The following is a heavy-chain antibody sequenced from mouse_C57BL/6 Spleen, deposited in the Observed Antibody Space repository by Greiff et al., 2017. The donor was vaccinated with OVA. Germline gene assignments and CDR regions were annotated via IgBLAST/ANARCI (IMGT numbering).Heavy chain of an antibody. Sequence: EVQLQQSGPELVKPGASVKISCKASGYTFTDYYMNWVKQSHGKSLEWIGDINPNNGGTSYNQKFKGKTTLTVDKSSSTAYMELRSLTSEDSAVYYCARSRLDYWGQGTTLTVSS. CDR2: INPNNGGT. CDR1: GYTFTDYY. J-gene: IGHJ2*01. CDR3: ARSRLDY. V-gene: IGHV1-26*01.